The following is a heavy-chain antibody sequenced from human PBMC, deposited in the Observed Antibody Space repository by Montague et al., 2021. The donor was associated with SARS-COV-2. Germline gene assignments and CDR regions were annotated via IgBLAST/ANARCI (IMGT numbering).Heavy chain of an antibody. CDR2: IYYSGIT. CDR1: GGSISSGGFY. D-gene: IGHD3-10*01. V-gene: IGHV4-31*03. CDR3: ARGAPMVQEAGNWFDP. Sequence: TLSLTCTVSGGSISSGGFYWTWIRQHPGKGLEWIGYIYYSGITYYNPSLKSRVSISLDRTKNQFSLNVRSVTAADTAVYYCARGAPMVQEAGNWFDPWGQGTLVTVS. J-gene: IGHJ5*02.